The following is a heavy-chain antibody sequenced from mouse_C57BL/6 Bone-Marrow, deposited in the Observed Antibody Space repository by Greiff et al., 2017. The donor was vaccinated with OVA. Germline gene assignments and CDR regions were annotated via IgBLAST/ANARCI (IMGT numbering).Heavy chain of an antibody. J-gene: IGHJ2*01. CDR2: IYPGDGDT. CDR1: GYAFSSSW. Sequence: VNVVESGPELVKPGASVKISCKASGYAFSSSWMNWVKQRPGKGLEWIGRIYPGDGDTNYNGKFKGKATLTADKSSSTAYMQLSSLTSEDSAVYFCARQLRSLFGYWGQGTTLTVSS. V-gene: IGHV1-82*01. D-gene: IGHD3-2*02. CDR3: ARQLRSLFGY.